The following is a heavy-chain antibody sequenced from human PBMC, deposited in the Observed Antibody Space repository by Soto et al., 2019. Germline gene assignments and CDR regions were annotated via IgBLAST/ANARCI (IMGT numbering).Heavy chain of an antibody. J-gene: IGHJ5*02. CDR1: GFTFSNYG. CDR2: ISSDGSNK. Sequence: QVQLVESGGGVVQPGRSLRLSCAASGFTFSNYGMHWVRQAPGKGLEWVSLISSDGSNKYYEDSVKGRFTTSRDNSKNTLYLQMNSLRSEDTAVYYCAKDGDTYGAADLWGQGNLVTVSS. V-gene: IGHV3-30*18. D-gene: IGHD5-18*01. CDR3: AKDGDTYGAADL.